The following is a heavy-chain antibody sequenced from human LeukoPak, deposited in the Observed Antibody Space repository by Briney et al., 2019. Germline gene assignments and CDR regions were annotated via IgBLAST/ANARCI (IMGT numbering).Heavy chain of an antibody. CDR1: GFTFSSYA. V-gene: IGHV3-23*01. CDR3: AKPMVRGVIPDY. J-gene: IGHJ4*02. Sequence: TGGSLRLSCAASGFTFSSYAMSWVRQAPGKGLEWVSAISGSGGSTYYADSVKGRFTISRDNSKNTLYLQMNSLRAEDTAVYYCAKPMVRGVIPDYWGQGTLVTVSS. CDR2: ISGSGGST. D-gene: IGHD3-10*01.